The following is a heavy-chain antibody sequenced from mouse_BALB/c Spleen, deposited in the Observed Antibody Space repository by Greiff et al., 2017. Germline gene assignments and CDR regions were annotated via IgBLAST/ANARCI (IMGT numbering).Heavy chain of an antibody. CDR1: GFSLTSYG. V-gene: IGHV2-9*02. Sequence: VQLQESGPGLVAPSQSLSITCTVSGFSLTSYGVHWVRQPPGKGLEWLGVIWAGGSTNYNSALMSRLSISKDNSKSQVFLKMNSLQTDDTAMYSCARGGGNWFAYWGQGTLVTVSA. CDR2: IWAGGST. CDR3: ARGGGNWFAY. J-gene: IGHJ3*01. D-gene: IGHD2-1*01.